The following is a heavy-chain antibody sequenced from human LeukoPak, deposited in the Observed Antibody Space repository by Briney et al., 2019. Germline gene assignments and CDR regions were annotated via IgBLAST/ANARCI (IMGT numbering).Heavy chain of an antibody. Sequence: GGSLRLSCAASGFTFSSYAMHWVRQAPGKGLEWVAVISYDGSNKYYADSVKGRFTISRDNSKNTLYLQMNSLRAEDTAVYYCVAAIPFDYWGXXTLVTVSS. J-gene: IGHJ4*02. V-gene: IGHV3-30-3*01. CDR1: GFTFSSYA. CDR3: VAAIPFDY. D-gene: IGHD2-2*01. CDR2: ISYDGSNK.